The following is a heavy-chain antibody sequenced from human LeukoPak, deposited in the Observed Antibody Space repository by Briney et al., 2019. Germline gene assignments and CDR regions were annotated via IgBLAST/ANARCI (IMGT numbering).Heavy chain of an antibody. D-gene: IGHD3-10*02. Sequence: GGSLRLSCAASGFTFSTYSMNWVRQAPGKGLEWVSSISTSSSYIYYADSVKGRFTISRDNAKNSLYLQMNSLRAEDTAVYYCAELGITMIGGVWGKGTTVTISS. J-gene: IGHJ6*04. CDR2: ISTSSSYI. V-gene: IGHV3-21*01. CDR1: GFTFSTYS. CDR3: AELGITMIGGV.